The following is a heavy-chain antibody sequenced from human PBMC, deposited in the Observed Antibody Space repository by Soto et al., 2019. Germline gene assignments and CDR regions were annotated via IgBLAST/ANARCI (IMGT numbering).Heavy chain of an antibody. CDR1: GFTFSRDG. CDR2: VTDNGRST. J-gene: IGHJ4*02. Sequence: GGSLRLSCAASGFTFSRDGMSWVRPAPGKGLEWVSLVTDNGRSTYYADSVKGRFTISRDNTKNTLFLQMNSLRAEDTAVYYCAKERATTTAFDYWGQGALVTVSS. V-gene: IGHV3-23*01. D-gene: IGHD4-17*01. CDR3: AKERATTTAFDY.